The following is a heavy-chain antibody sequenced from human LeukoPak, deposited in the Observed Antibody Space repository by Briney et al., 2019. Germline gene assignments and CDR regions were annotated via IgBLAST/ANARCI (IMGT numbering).Heavy chain of an antibody. J-gene: IGHJ4*02. Sequence: GGSLRLSCAASGNYWMHWVRQAPGKGLVWVSHINSDGSWTSYADSVKGRYTISKDNAKNTVYLQMNNLRAEDTAVYYCVSFYETYWGRGTLVTVSS. CDR1: GNYW. D-gene: IGHD2-2*01. CDR2: INSDGSWT. CDR3: VSFYETY. V-gene: IGHV3-74*01.